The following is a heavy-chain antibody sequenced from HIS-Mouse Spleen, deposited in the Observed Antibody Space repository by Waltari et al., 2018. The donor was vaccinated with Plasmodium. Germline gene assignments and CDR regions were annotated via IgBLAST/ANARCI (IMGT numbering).Heavy chain of an antibody. CDR2: IYYSGST. Sequence: QLQLQESGPGLVKPSETLSLTCTVSGGSISSSSYYSGWVRQPPGKGLEWIGSIYYSGSTYYNPSLNSRVTISVDTSKNQFSLKLSSVTAADTAVYYCARDRITGTSYFDYWGQGTLVTVSS. V-gene: IGHV4-39*07. J-gene: IGHJ4*02. D-gene: IGHD1-7*01. CDR1: GGSISSSSYY. CDR3: ARDRITGTSYFDY.